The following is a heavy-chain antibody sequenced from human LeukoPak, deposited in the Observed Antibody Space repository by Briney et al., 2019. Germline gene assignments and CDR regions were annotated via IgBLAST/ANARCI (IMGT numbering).Heavy chain of an antibody. CDR1: GGSISSGDYY. J-gene: IGHJ6*02. D-gene: IGHD2-15*01. Sequence: SETLSLTCTVSGGSISSGDYYWSWIRQPPGKGLEWIGYIYYSGSTNYNPSLKSRVTISVDTSKNQFSLKLSSVTAADTAVYYCAKGYCSGGSCYGYYYYGMDVWGQGTTVSVSS. V-gene: IGHV4-61*08. CDR3: AKGYCSGGSCYGYYYYGMDV. CDR2: IYYSGST.